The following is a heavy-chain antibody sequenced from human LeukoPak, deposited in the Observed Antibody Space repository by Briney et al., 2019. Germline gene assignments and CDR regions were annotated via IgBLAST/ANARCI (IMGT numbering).Heavy chain of an antibody. D-gene: IGHD3-3*01. CDR3: ARDHHDFWSGYPNY. Sequence: GGSLRLSCAASGFTLGRYWMPWFRHAPGTGLVWVARSNSDGKITDYADSVRGRFTTSRDNTKNTVYLQMSSLRAEDTGVYYCARDHHDFWSGYPNYWGQGTLVIVSS. CDR2: SNSDGKIT. CDR1: GFTLGRYW. J-gene: IGHJ4*02. V-gene: IGHV3-74*01.